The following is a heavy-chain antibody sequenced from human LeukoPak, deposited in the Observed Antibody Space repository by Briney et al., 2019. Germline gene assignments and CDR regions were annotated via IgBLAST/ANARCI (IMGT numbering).Heavy chain of an antibody. CDR3: ARNPPLTGDFDF. Sequence: SETLSLTCTVSGYSISSGYYWGWIRQPPGKGLEWIGSIYHSGSTYYNPSLKSRVIVSVDTSKNQFSLKLSSVIAADTAVYYCARNPPLTGDFDFWGPGTMVTVSS. D-gene: IGHD7-27*01. J-gene: IGHJ4*02. CDR1: GYSISSGYY. CDR2: IYHSGST. V-gene: IGHV4-38-2*02.